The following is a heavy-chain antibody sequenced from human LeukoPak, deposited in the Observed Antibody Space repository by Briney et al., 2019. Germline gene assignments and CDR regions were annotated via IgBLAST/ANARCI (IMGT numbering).Heavy chain of an antibody. V-gene: IGHV3-21*06. CDR1: GFTLSSYW. D-gene: IGHD3-22*01. CDR3: AREGTMISSFDY. CDR2: ISSRSSYK. Sequence: GGSLRLSCAASGFTLSSYWMNWIRQAPGKGLEWVSAISSRSSYKYYADSVKGRFTVSRDNAKNSLYLEMNSLRVDDTAVYYCAREGTMISSFDYWGQGTLVTVSS. J-gene: IGHJ4*02.